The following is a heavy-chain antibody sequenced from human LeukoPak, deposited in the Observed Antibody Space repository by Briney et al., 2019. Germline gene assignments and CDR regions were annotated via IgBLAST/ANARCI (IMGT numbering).Heavy chain of an antibody. Sequence: GGSLRLSCTVSGFTVSSNSMSWVRQAPGKGLEWVASIKEDGSETYYADSVKGRFTVSRDNAKNSLFLQMNSLRVEDTAVYYCTRDSGRFRLDYWGQGVLVTVSS. J-gene: IGHJ4*02. CDR1: GFTVSSNS. V-gene: IGHV3-7*01. CDR3: TRDSGRFRLDY. D-gene: IGHD6-19*01. CDR2: IKEDGSET.